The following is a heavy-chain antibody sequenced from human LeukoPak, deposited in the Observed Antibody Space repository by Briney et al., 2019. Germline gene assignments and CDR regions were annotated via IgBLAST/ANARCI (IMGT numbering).Heavy chain of an antibody. CDR3: AKEQWSELYYFDY. V-gene: IGHV3-30*02. J-gene: IGHJ4*02. Sequence: PGGSLRLSCAASGFTFNNYGMHWVRQAPGKGLEWVAVIRSDGNNKYYVDSVKGRFTVSRDKSKNTLYLQMNSLRAEDTAVYYCAKEQWSELYYFDYWGQGTLVTVSS. CDR2: IRSDGNNK. D-gene: IGHD2-15*01. CDR1: GFTFNNYG.